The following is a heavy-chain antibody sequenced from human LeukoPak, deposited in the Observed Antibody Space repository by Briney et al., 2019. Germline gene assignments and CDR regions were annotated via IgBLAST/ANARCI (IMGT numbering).Heavy chain of an antibody. V-gene: IGHV7-4-1*02. J-gene: IGHJ4*02. CDR1: GYTFTSYV. CDR2: INTNTGNP. CDR3: ARGRTVADY. Sequence: ASVKVSCKASGYTFTSYVMNWVRQAPGQGLEWMGWINTNTGNPTYAQGFTGRFVFSLDTSVTTAYLQISSLRADDTAVYYCARGRTVADYWGQGTLVTVSS. D-gene: IGHD6-19*01.